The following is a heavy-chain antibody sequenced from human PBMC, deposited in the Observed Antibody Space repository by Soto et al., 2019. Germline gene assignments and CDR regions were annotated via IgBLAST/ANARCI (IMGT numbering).Heavy chain of an antibody. CDR1: GGTFSRYS. D-gene: IGHD2-2*01. CDR3: AREDRDRETGLVPAAIDGMDV. CDR2: IIPIFGIA. J-gene: IGHJ6*02. Sequence: QVQLVQSGAEVKKPGSSVKVSCKASGGTFSRYSITWVRQAPGHGLEWIGRIIPIFGIASYAQKFQGGVTIAADESTSXAXTXXSSLRSDDTAVYYCAREDRDRETGLVPAAIDGMDVWGQGTTVTVSS. V-gene: IGHV1-69*08.